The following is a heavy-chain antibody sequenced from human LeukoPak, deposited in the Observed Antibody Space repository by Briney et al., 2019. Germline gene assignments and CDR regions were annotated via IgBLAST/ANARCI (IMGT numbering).Heavy chain of an antibody. Sequence: GGSLRLSRAASGFTFDDYAMHWVRQAPGKGLEWVSLISGDGGSTYYVDSVKGRFTISRDNSKNSLYLQMNSLRTEDTALYYCAKDNMDILTGYYPTFDYWGQGTLVTVSS. V-gene: IGHV3-43*02. CDR3: AKDNMDILTGYYPTFDY. CDR1: GFTFDDYA. CDR2: ISGDGGST. D-gene: IGHD3-9*01. J-gene: IGHJ4*02.